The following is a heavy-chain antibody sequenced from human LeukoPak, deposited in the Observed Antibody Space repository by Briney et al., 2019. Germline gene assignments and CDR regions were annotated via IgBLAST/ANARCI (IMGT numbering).Heavy chain of an antibody. CDR3: ARDGPWGGDAFDI. V-gene: IGHV1-18*01. Sequence: ASVKVSCKASGYTFNRYGISWVRQAPGQGLERMGWISVYSDNTNYAQKVQDRVTMTTDTSTKTAYMELRSLRSDDTAVYYCARDGPWGGDAFDIWGQGTLVTVSS. J-gene: IGHJ3*02. CDR2: ISVYSDNT. D-gene: IGHD1-26*01. CDR1: GYTFNRYG.